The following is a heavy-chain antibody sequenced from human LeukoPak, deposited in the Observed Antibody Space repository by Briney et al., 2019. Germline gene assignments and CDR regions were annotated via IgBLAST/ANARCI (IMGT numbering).Heavy chain of an antibody. CDR3: ARDNSSGPLYYYYMDV. CDR2: IIPIFGTA. Sequence: SVKVSCKASGGTFSSYAISWVRQAPGQGLEWMGRIIPIFGTANYVQKFQGRVTITTDESTSTAYMELSSLRSEDTAVYYCARDNSSGPLYYYYMDVWGKGTTITVSS. D-gene: IGHD3-10*01. J-gene: IGHJ6*03. CDR1: GGTFSSYA. V-gene: IGHV1-69*05.